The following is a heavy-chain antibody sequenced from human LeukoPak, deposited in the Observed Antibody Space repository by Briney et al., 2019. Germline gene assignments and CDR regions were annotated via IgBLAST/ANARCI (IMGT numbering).Heavy chain of an antibody. CDR3: ATPLDYHDNSGFHQGGD. J-gene: IGHJ4*02. D-gene: IGHD3-22*01. CDR1: GFTFDDYA. Sequence: GGSLRLSCAASGFTFDDYAMHWVRQAPGKGLEWVANIKEDGSKKNYVDSVKGRFTISRDNAKNSLYLQMTSLRAEDTAMYYCATPLDYHDNSGFHQGGDWGQGTLVTVSS. V-gene: IGHV3-7*03. CDR2: IKEDGSKK.